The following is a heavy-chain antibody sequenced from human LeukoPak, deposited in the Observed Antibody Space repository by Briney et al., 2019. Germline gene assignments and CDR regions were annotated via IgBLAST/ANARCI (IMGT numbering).Heavy chain of an antibody. CDR3: ATKTGAGNYYYYYMDV. CDR1: GYSISSGYY. D-gene: IGHD6-13*01. Sequence: KPSETLSLTCAVSGYSISSGYYWGWIRQPPGKGLEWVGSIYHSGSTYYNPSLKSRVTISVDTSKNQFSLKLSSVTAADTAVYYCATKTGAGNYYYYYMDVWGKGTTVTVSS. V-gene: IGHV4-38-2*01. CDR2: IYHSGST. J-gene: IGHJ6*03.